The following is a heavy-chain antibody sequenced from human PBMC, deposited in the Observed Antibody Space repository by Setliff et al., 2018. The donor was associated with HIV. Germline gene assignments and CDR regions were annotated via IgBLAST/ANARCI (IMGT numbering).Heavy chain of an antibody. D-gene: IGHD3-10*01. V-gene: IGHV1-18*01. Sequence: ASVKVSCKASGYTFTSSGITWVRQAPGQGLEWMGWIGTYNGDTNYAQKFQGRVAMTTDTSTSTAYMELRSLISDDTAVYYCAREGLWFGDRGYYMDVWGTGTAVTVS. CDR2: IGTYNGDT. CDR1: GYTFTSSG. CDR3: AREGLWFGDRGYYMDV. J-gene: IGHJ6*03.